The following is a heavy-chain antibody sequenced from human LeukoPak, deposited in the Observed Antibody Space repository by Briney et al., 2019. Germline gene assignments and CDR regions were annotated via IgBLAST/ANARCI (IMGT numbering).Heavy chain of an antibody. CDR3: ARDSSGYRTDY. V-gene: IGHV3-66*01. D-gene: IGHD3-22*01. J-gene: IGHJ4*02. Sequence: GGSLRLSCAASGFIVSNNYMSWVRQAPGKGLEWVSVIYSGGSTYYADSVKGRFIISRDISKNTLYLQMNSLRAEDTAVYYCARDSSGYRTDYWGQGTLVTVSS. CDR2: IYSGGST. CDR1: GFIVSNNY.